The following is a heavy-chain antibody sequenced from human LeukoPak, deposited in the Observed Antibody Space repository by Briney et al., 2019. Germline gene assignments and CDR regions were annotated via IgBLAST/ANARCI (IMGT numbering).Heavy chain of an antibody. D-gene: IGHD6-13*01. CDR1: GYSISSGYY. Sequence: WETLSLTCTVSGYSISSGYYWGWIRQPPGKGLEWIGSIYHSGSTYYNPSLKSRVTISVDTSKNQFSLKLSSVTAADTAVYYCAREGDSNSVGWFDPWGQGTLVTVSS. V-gene: IGHV4-38-2*02. CDR2: IYHSGST. CDR3: AREGDSNSVGWFDP. J-gene: IGHJ5*02.